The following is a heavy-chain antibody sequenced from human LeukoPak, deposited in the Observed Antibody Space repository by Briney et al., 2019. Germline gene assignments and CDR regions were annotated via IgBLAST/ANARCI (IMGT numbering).Heavy chain of an antibody. V-gene: IGHV1-69*13. Sequence: ASVKVSCKASGGTFSSYAISWVRQAPGQGLEWMGGIIPILGTANYAQKFQGRVTITADESTSTAYMELSSQRSEDTAVYYCARDRGIVVVPAAAGYYYYYMDVWGKGTTVTVSS. CDR2: IIPILGTA. J-gene: IGHJ6*03. D-gene: IGHD2-2*01. CDR3: ARDRGIVVVPAAAGYYYYYMDV. CDR1: GGTFSSYA.